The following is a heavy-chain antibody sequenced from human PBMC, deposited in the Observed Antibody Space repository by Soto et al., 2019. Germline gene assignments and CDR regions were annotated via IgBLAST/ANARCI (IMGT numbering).Heavy chain of an antibody. V-gene: IGHV3-30*18. J-gene: IGHJ4*02. CDR3: AKDSARGYTGYFDY. CDR2: ISYDGSNA. D-gene: IGHD5-12*01. Sequence: GGSLRLSCEASGFTFSGSGMHCVRQAPAKGLEGVAVISYDGSNAYYADSVKGRFTISRDNSRRTLYLQMNSLRPEDTAVYYCAKDSARGYTGYFDYWGQGTLVTVSS. CDR1: GFTFSGSG.